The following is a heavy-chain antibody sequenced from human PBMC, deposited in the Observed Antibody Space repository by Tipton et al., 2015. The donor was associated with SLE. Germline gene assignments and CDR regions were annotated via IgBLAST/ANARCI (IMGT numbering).Heavy chain of an antibody. V-gene: IGHV4-39*01. Sequence: TLSLTCTVSGGSISSSSYYWGWIRQPPGKGLEWFGSIYYSGSTYYNPSLKSRVTISVDTSKNQFSLRLNSVTAADTAVYYCARHEYTGSYYPLDAFDIWGQGTRVSVSS. CDR2: IYYSGST. CDR1: GGSISSSSYY. D-gene: IGHD1-26*01. J-gene: IGHJ3*02. CDR3: ARHEYTGSYYPLDAFDI.